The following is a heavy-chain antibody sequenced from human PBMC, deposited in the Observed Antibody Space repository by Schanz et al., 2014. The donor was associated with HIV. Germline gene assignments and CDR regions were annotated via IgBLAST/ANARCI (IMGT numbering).Heavy chain of an antibody. CDR1: GGTFSSNA. Sequence: QVQLVQPGAEVKKPGSSVKVSCKASGGTFSSNAISWVRQAPGQGLEWMGWMNPNSGNTGFAQKFQGRVPMTRHTSINTAYMEVSGLKSEDTAVYYCARKMSISNQWLRALYSNYGMDVWGQGTTVTVSS. CDR3: ARKMSISNQWLRALYSNYGMDV. J-gene: IGHJ6*02. D-gene: IGHD5-12*01. V-gene: IGHV1-8*01. CDR2: MNPNSGNT.